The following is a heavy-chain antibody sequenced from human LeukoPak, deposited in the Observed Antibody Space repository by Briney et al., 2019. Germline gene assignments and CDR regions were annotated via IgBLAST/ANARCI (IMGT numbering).Heavy chain of an antibody. Sequence: GRSLRLSCAASGFTFSSYAMHWVRQAPGKGLEWGAVISYDGSNKYYADSVKGRFTISRDNSKNTLYLQMNSLRAEDTAVYYCASYSSSRGAPGAFDIWGQGTMVTVSS. V-gene: IGHV3-30*04. J-gene: IGHJ3*02. CDR3: ASYSSSRGAPGAFDI. CDR2: ISYDGSNK. D-gene: IGHD6-6*01. CDR1: GFTFSSYA.